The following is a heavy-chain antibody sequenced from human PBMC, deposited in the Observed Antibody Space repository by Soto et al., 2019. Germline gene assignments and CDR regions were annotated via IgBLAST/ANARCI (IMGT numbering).Heavy chain of an antibody. J-gene: IGHJ4*02. V-gene: IGHV4-30-4*01. CDR2: IYYSGST. Sequence: RSLACTVPGGSISSGDYYWSWIRRPPGKCLEWIGYIYYSGSTYYNPSLKSRVTISVDTSTNQFSLKLSSVTAADTAVYYCARVNDDYFDYWGRGTLVTVSS. D-gene: IGHD1-1*01. CDR3: ARVNDDYFDY. CDR1: GGSISSGDYY.